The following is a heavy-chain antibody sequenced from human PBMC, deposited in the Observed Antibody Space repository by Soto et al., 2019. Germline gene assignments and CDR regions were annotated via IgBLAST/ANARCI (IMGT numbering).Heavy chain of an antibody. D-gene: IGHD3-22*01. Sequence: PGGSLRLSCAASGFTFSYYALHWVRRAPGKGLEWVSSISGIRDYIRYADSVKGRFTISRDNAKTSLYLQMNSLTAEDTAVYYCAREGVHNYNEYYFEYWGQGNLVTVSP. CDR3: AREGVHNYNEYYFEY. J-gene: IGHJ4*02. CDR1: GFTFSYYA. V-gene: IGHV3-21*06. CDR2: ISGIRDYI.